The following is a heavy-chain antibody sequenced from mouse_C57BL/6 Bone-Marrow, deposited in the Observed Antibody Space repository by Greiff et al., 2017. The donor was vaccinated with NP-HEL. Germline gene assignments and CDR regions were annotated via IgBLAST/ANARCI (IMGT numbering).Heavy chain of an antibody. J-gene: IGHJ1*03. Sequence: QVQLKESGPELVKPGASVKISCKASGYTFTDYYINWVKQRPGQGLEWIGWIFPGSGSTYYNEKFKGKATLTVDKSSSTAYMLLSSLTSEDSAVYFCAREIYYYGSSYVFYWYFDVWGTGTTVTVSS. CDR1: GYTFTDYY. D-gene: IGHD1-1*01. CDR2: IFPGSGST. CDR3: AREIYYYGSSYVFYWYFDV. V-gene: IGHV1-75*01.